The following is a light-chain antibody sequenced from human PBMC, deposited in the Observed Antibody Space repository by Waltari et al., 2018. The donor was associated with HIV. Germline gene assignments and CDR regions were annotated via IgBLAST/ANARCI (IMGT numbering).Light chain of an antibody. CDR1: IGDVGGYDY. Sequence: QSALTQPPSASGSPGQSLTISCTGTIGDVGGYDYVSWYQQHPGKAPKLLIYEVSPRPSGVPDRFSGSKSGNTASLTVSGLQAEDEADYHCMSYTGHNRWVFGGGTKLTVL. CDR2: EVS. J-gene: IGLJ3*02. V-gene: IGLV2-8*01. CDR3: MSYTGHNRWV.